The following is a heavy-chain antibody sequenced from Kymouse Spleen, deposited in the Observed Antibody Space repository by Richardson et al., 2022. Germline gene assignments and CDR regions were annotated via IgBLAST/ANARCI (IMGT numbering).Heavy chain of an antibody. D-gene: IGHD6-13*01,IGHD6-19*01,IGHD6-25*01. J-gene: IGHJ6*02. CDR2: ISYDGSNK. V-gene: IGHV3-30*18. CDR1: GFTFSSYG. Sequence: QVQLVESGGGVVQPGRSLRLSCAASGFTFSSYGMHWVRQAPGKGLEWVAVISYDGSNKYYADSVKGRFTISRDNSKNTLYLQMNSLRAEDTAVYYCAKEGIADYYYGMDVWGQGTTVTVSS. CDR3: AKEGIADYYYGMDV.